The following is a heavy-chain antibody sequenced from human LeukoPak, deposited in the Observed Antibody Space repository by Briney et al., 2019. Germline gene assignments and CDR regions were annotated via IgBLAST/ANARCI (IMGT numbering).Heavy chain of an antibody. D-gene: IGHD3-10*01. CDR1: GYSFLDFY. J-gene: IGHJ4*02. V-gene: IGHV1-2*02. Sequence: GASVKVSCKGSGYSFLDFYVHWVRQAPGQGLEWMGWVNPKGGATNYAQKFQGRVTMTRNTSISTAYMELSSLRSENTAVYYCARGTYVRGPDYWGQGTLVTVSS. CDR2: VNPKGGAT. CDR3: ARGTYVRGPDY.